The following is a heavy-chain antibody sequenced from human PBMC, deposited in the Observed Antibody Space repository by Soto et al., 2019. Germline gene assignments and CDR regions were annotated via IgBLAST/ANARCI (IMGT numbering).Heavy chain of an antibody. V-gene: IGHV3-23*01. Sequence: LRLSCAASGFIFSNYAMSWVRQAPGRGLEWVSAISGSGATTYYPDSVKGRFTISRDNSKNTLYLQMNNLRADDTAVYYCTKGGIPRRYNIPKVDFDYWGQGSLVTVSS. CDR2: ISGSGATT. CDR1: GFIFSNYA. J-gene: IGHJ4*02. CDR3: TKGGIPRRYNIPKVDFDY. D-gene: IGHD1-1*01.